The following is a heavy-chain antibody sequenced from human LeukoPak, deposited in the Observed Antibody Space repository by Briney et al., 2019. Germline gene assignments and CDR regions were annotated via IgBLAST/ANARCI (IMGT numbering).Heavy chain of an antibody. D-gene: IGHD3-22*01. V-gene: IGHV4-34*01. J-gene: IGHJ5*02. CDR3: ARGPRDYDSSGYYYLFDP. CDR1: GGFFSGYY. Sequence: SETLSLTCAVYGGFFSGYYWSWIRQPPGKGLEWIGEIKHIGSTNYNPSLKSRVIISVDGSQNQFSLKLSSVTAADTAVYYCARGPRDYDSSGYYYLFDPWGQGTLVTVSS. CDR2: IKHIGST.